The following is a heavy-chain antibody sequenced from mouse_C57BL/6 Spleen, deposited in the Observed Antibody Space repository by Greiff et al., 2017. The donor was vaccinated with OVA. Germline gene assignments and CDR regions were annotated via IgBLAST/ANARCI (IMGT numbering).Heavy chain of an antibody. CDR3: ARVVGRGDYFDY. D-gene: IGHD1-1*02. CDR2: ISYDGSN. Sequence: EVKVEESGPGLVKPSQSLSLTCSVTGYSITSGYYWNWIRQFPGNKLEWMGYISYDGSNNYNPSLKNRISITRDTSKNQFFLKLKSVTTEDTATYYCARVVGRGDYFDYWGQGTTLTVSS. CDR1: GYSITSGYY. V-gene: IGHV3-6*01. J-gene: IGHJ2*01.